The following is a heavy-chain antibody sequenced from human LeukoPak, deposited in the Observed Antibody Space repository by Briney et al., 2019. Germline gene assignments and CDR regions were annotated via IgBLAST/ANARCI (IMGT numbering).Heavy chain of an antibody. D-gene: IGHD5-24*01. J-gene: IGHJ4*02. Sequence: GGSLRLSCAASGFTFSSYSMNWVRQAPGKGLEWVSSISSSSSYIYYADSVKGRFTISRDNAKNSLYLQMNSLRAEDTAVYYCASDLGNGYNTSGIDYWGQGTLVTVSS. V-gene: IGHV3-21*01. CDR3: ASDLGNGYNTSGIDY. CDR1: GFTFSSYS. CDR2: ISSSSSYI.